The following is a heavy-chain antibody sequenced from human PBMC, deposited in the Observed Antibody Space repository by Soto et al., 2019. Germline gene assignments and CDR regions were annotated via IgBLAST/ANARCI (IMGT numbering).Heavy chain of an antibody. J-gene: IGHJ6*02. D-gene: IGHD6-13*01. CDR3: ARDHGGSTWFVGIYYYFGVDV. CDR1: GFTLSSYN. Sequence: GGSLRLSCAASGFTLSSYNMNWVRRAPGKGLEWVSYISGSSDTIYYADSVKGRFTISRDNAKNSLYLQMDSLRDEDTAVYYCARDHGGSTWFVGIYYYFGVDVWGQGTTVTVSS. CDR2: ISGSSDTI. V-gene: IGHV3-48*02.